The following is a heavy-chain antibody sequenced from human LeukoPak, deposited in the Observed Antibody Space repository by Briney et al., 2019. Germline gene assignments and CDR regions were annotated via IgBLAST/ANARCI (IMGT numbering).Heavy chain of an antibody. CDR2: ISGSGGST. J-gene: IGHJ4*02. Sequence: GGSLRLSCAASGFTFSDYYMSWIRQAPGKGLEWVSAISGSGGSTYYADSVKGRFTISRDNSKNTLYLQMNSLRAEDTAVYYCAKDNITPGPFDYWGQGTLVTVSS. CDR3: AKDNITPGPFDY. V-gene: IGHV3-23*01. CDR1: GFTFSDYY. D-gene: IGHD2-15*01.